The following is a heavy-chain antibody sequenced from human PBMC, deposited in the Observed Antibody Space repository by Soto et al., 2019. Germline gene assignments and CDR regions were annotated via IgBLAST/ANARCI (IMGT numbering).Heavy chain of an antibody. J-gene: IGHJ4*02. V-gene: IGHV3-33*01. Sequence: GGSLRLSCAASGFTFSSYGMHWVRQAPGKGLEWVAVIWYDGSNKYYADSVKGRFTISRDNSKNTLYLQMNSLRAEDTAVYYCATLIYGDYVADIWGQGTLVTVSS. CDR3: ATLIYGDYVADI. CDR2: IWYDGSNK. CDR1: GFTFSSYG. D-gene: IGHD4-17*01.